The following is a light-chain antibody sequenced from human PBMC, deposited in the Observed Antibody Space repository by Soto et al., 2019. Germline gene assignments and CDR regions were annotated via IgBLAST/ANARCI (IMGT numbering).Light chain of an antibody. V-gene: IGLV1-44*01. CDR2: DYI. Sequence: QAVVTQPPSASGTPGQRVTISCSGSSSNIGSNTVSWYQHLPGTAPKLLIYDYIQRPSGVPDRFSASKSGTSVSLAISGLQSEDEADYYCAVWDDSLSGPVFGGGTKLTVL. CDR3: AVWDDSLSGPV. J-gene: IGLJ3*02. CDR1: SSNIGSNT.